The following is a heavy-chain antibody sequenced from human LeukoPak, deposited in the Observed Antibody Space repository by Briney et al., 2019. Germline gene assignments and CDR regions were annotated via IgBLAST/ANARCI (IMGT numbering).Heavy chain of an antibody. D-gene: IGHD6-19*01. CDR2: IWYDGSNK. Sequence: GSLRLSRAASGFTFSSYGMHWVRQAPGKGLEWVAVIWYDGSNKYYADSVKGRFTISRDNSKNTLYLQMNSLRAEDTAVYYCARVGDSYSSGWYVGDWGQGTLVTVSS. CDR1: GFTFSSYG. V-gene: IGHV3-33*01. CDR3: ARVGDSYSSGWYVGD. J-gene: IGHJ4*02.